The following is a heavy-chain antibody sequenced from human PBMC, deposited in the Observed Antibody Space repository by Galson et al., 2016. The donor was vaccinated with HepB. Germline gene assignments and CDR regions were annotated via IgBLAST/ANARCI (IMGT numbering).Heavy chain of an antibody. D-gene: IGHD3-10*01. CDR3: ARGRALYFGEDAPYYGMDV. CDR2: IIPIVSRA. CDR1: GVTFSSNG. J-gene: IGHJ6*02. Sequence: SVKVSCKASGVTFSSNGVSWVRQAPGQGLEWMGGIIPIVSRANYAQKFQGRVTITADESTSTAYMELSSLRSEDMAVYYCARGRALYFGEDAPYYGMDVWGQGTTVTVSS. V-gene: IGHV1-69*13.